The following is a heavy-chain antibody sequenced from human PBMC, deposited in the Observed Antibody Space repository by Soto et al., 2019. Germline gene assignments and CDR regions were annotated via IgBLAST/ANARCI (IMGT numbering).Heavy chain of an antibody. D-gene: IGHD5-12*01. CDR1: GYTFTGYY. V-gene: IGHV1-2*04. CDR3: AREDGTHSPYESGYYYGMDV. Sequence: ASVKVSCKASGYTFTGYYMHWVRQAPGQGLEWMGWINPNSGGTNYAQKFQGWVTMTRDTSICTAYMELSRLRSDDTAVYYCAREDGTHSPYESGYYYGMDVWGQGTTVTVSS. J-gene: IGHJ6*02. CDR2: INPNSGGT.